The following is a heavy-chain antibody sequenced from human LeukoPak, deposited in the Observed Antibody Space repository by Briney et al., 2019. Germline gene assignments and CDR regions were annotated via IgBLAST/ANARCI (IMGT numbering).Heavy chain of an antibody. V-gene: IGHV3-30*02. J-gene: IGHJ3*02. CDR2: IRYDGSNK. CDR3: AKHNLGVATRTAYGFDI. D-gene: IGHD5-12*01. Sequence: GGSLRLSCAASGFTFSSYGMHWVRQAPGKGLEWVALIRYDGSNKYYADSVKGRFTISRDNSKNTLYLQMNSLRAEDTAVYYCAKHNLGVATRTAYGFDIWGQGTMVTVSS. CDR1: GFTFSSYG.